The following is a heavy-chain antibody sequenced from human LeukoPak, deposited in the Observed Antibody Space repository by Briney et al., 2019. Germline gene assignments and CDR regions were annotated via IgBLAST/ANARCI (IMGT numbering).Heavy chain of an antibody. D-gene: IGHD2-15*01. CDR3: AIVPSKVASHIDY. V-gene: IGHV1-18*01. Sequence: GGSLKVSCKASGYTFTSYGISWVRQAPGQGLEWMGWISAYNGNTNYAQKLQGRVTMTTDTCRSTAYMELRRLRTDDTAVYFCAIVPSKVASHIDYWGQGTLVSASS. CDR1: GYTFTSYG. CDR2: ISAYNGNT. J-gene: IGHJ4*02.